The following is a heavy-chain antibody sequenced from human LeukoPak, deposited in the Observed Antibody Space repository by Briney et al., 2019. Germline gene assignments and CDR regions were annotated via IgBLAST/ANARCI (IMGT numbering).Heavy chain of an antibody. J-gene: IGHJ6*03. CDR3: ARVSNYYYYMDV. V-gene: IGHV4-4*09. CDR1: GGSISSYY. CDR2: IYTSGST. Sequence: SETLSLTCTVSGGSISSYYWSWIRQPPGKGLEWIGYIYTSGSTNYNPSLKSRVPISVDTSKNQFSLKLSSVTAADTAVYYCARVSNYYYYMDVWGKGTTVTVSS. D-gene: IGHD4-11*01.